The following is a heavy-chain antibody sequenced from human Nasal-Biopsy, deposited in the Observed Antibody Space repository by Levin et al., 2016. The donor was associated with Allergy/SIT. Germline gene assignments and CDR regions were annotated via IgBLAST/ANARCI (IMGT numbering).Heavy chain of an antibody. D-gene: IGHD2-2*01. CDR1: GFTFSDSY. CDR3: ARLQGFCGNNTCRDAFDI. V-gene: IGHV3-11*06. CDR2: ISRTNKYT. Sequence: GESLKISCAASGFTFSDSYMSWIRQTPGKGLEWISYISRTNKYTDYADSVKGRFTISRDNAKNSLNLQMNSLRDEDTAVYYCARLQGFCGNNTCRDAFDIWGQGTMVTVSS. J-gene: IGHJ3*02.